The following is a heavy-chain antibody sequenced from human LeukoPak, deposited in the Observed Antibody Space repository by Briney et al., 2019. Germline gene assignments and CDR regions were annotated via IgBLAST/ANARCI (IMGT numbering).Heavy chain of an antibody. J-gene: IGHJ4*02. CDR2: ISGSGGST. CDR3: AKDWVSDFWSGYFDY. V-gene: IGHV3-23*01. CDR1: GFTFSSYG. D-gene: IGHD3-3*01. Sequence: PGGSLRLSCAASGFTFSSYGMSWVRQAPGKGLEWVSAISGSGGSTYYADSVKGRFTISRDNSKNTLYLQMNSLRAEDTAVYYCAKDWVSDFWSGYFDYWGQGTLVTVSS.